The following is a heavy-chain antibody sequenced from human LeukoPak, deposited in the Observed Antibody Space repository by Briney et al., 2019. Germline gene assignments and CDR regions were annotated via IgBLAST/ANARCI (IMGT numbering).Heavy chain of an antibody. CDR1: GFTFSSYA. D-gene: IGHD3-22*01. CDR3: ARDGVSSAFFDY. V-gene: IGHV3-21*01. Sequence: GGSLRLSCAASGFTFSSYAMSWVREAPGKGLDWVSSISSSSSYIYYADSVKGRFTISRDNAKNSLYLQMNSLRAEDTAVYYCARDGVSSAFFDYWGQGTLVTVSS. CDR2: ISSSSSYI. J-gene: IGHJ4*02.